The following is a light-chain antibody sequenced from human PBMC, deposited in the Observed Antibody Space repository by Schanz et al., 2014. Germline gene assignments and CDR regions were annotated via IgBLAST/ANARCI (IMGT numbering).Light chain of an antibody. CDR2: EVS. CDR1: SSDVGDYNY. Sequence: QSALTQPPSASGSLGQSVTISCTGTSSDVGDYNYVSWYQQHPGKAPKLMIYEVSKRPSGVPDRFSGSKSGNTASLTVSGLQAEDEADYYCSSYAGKNIWVFGGGTKLTVL. J-gene: IGLJ3*02. V-gene: IGLV2-8*01. CDR3: SSYAGKNIWV.